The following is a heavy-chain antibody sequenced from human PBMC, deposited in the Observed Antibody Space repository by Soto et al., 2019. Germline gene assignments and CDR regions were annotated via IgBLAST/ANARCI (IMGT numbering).Heavy chain of an antibody. J-gene: IGHJ6*02. CDR3: ARGALYYDFWSGYGRGVGMDV. Sequence: SETLSLTCTVSGGSISSGDYYWSWIRQPPGKGLEWIGYIYYSGSTYYNPSLKSRVTISVDTSKNQFSLKLSSVTAADTAVYYCARGALYYDFWSGYGRGVGMDVWGQGTTVTVPS. V-gene: IGHV4-30-4*01. CDR2: IYYSGST. CDR1: GGSISSGDYY. D-gene: IGHD3-3*01.